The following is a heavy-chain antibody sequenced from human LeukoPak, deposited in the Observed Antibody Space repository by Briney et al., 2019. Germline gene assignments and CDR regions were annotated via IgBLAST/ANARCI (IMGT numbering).Heavy chain of an antibody. CDR1: GFTFSSYS. CDR2: ISSSSSYI. D-gene: IGHD6-13*01. Sequence: GGSLRLSCAASGFTFSSYSMNWVRQAPGKGLEWVSSISSSSSYIYYADSVKGRFTISRDNAKNSLYLQMNSLRAEDTAVYYCARVVKDSSSWYAFDIWGQGTMVTVSS. CDR3: ARVVKDSSSWYAFDI. J-gene: IGHJ3*02. V-gene: IGHV3-21*01.